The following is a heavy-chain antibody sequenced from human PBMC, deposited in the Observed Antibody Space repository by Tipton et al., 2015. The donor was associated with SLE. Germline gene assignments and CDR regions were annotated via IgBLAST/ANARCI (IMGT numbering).Heavy chain of an antibody. V-gene: IGHV4-34*01. Sequence: LRLSCAVYGGSFNDYYWNWIRQSPGKGLEWIGEINHIGSTNYNPSLKSRLIISLDMSKNHFSLKLSSVTAADTAVYYCARGNGYYDSSGYLYYYYYMDVWGKGTTVTVSS. CDR1: GGSFNDYY. D-gene: IGHD3-22*01. CDR3: ARGNGYYDSSGYLYYYYYMDV. CDR2: INHIGST. J-gene: IGHJ6*03.